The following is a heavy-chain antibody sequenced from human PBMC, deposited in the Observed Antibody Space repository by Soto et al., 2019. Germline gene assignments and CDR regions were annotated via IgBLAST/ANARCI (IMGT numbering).Heavy chain of an antibody. CDR3: SRNGLPTGGSWYGGVTYFDP. J-gene: IGHJ5*02. CDR2: IYYTGNT. D-gene: IGHD6-13*01. CDR1: GDSIKGGGYF. V-gene: IGHV4-39*01. Sequence: QLQLHESGPGLVKPSETLSLTCSVSGDSIKGGGYFWGWVRQPPGKGLEWIGSIYYTGNTYYSPSLRSRVAMSVDTSNNEFSLRLTSLTAVDTAVYFCSRNGLPTGGSWYGGVTYFDPWGQGILVTVSS.